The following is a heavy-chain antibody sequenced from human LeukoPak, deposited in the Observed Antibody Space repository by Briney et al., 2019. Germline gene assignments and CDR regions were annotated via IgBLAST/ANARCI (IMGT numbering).Heavy chain of an antibody. Sequence: GGSLRLSCAASGFTFSNYNMNWVRQAPGKGLEWVSSISGSSSYIYYADSVKGRFTISRDNTKNSLYLQMNSLRAEDTAVYYCARDRETYYDILTGYYTLGDAFDIWGQGTMVTVSS. D-gene: IGHD3-9*01. J-gene: IGHJ3*02. V-gene: IGHV3-21*01. CDR2: ISGSSSYI. CDR3: ARDRETYYDILTGYYTLGDAFDI. CDR1: GFTFSNYN.